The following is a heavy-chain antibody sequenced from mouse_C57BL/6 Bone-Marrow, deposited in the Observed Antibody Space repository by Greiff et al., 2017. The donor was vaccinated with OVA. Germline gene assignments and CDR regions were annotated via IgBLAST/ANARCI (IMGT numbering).Heavy chain of an antibody. Sequence: QVQLQQPGAELVKPGASVKMSCKASGYTFTSYWITWVKQRPGQGLEWIGDIYPGSGSTKYNEKFKSKATLTVDTSSSTAYMQLSSLTSEDSAVYYCAREGWLLRGSFAYWGQGTLVTVSA. CDR2: IYPGSGST. V-gene: IGHV1-55*01. CDR3: AREGWLLRGSFAY. J-gene: IGHJ3*01. D-gene: IGHD2-3*01. CDR1: GYTFTSYW.